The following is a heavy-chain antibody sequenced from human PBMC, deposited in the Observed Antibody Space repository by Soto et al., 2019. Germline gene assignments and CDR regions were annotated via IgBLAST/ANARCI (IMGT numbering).Heavy chain of an antibody. V-gene: IGHV4-34*01. CDR2: INYSGSS. CDR3: AKKHFSGFDS. J-gene: IGHJ4*02. Sequence: SETLSLTCAVYGESFSRYSWTWIRQPPEKGLEWIGEINYSGSSVYSPSLKSRVTISIDTSKMQFSLKLTSATAADTGVYYCAKKHFSGFDSWGPGDLVTVSS. D-gene: IGHD3-3*02. CDR1: GESFSRYS.